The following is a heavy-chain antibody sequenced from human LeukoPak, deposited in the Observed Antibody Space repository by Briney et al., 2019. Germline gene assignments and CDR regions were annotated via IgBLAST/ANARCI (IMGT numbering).Heavy chain of an antibody. V-gene: IGHV3-21*01. CDR2: IGISSNNI. CDR1: GITFSSYS. CDR3: ARDGVRGFTATTPFDY. Sequence: PGGSLRLSCAASGITFSSYSMNWVRQAPGKGLEWVSSIGISSNNIYYADSVKGRFTISRDNAKNSLSLQMNSLRVEDTAVYYCARDGVRGFTATTPFDYWGPGTLVTVSP. D-gene: IGHD4-17*01. J-gene: IGHJ4*02.